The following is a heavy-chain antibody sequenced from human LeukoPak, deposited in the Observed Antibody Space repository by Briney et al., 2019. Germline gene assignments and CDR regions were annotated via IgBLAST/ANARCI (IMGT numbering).Heavy chain of an antibody. J-gene: IGHJ3*02. Sequence: GESLKISCQASGYTFTSYWIGWVRQTPGKGLEWMGIIFPGDFDTEYSPSFQGQVNISADKSISTAYLQCNSLKASDTAMYYCVKNWDYAFDIWGQGTMVTVSS. CDR2: IFPGDFDT. CDR3: VKNWDYAFDI. CDR1: GYTFTSYW. D-gene: IGHD7-27*01. V-gene: IGHV5-51*01.